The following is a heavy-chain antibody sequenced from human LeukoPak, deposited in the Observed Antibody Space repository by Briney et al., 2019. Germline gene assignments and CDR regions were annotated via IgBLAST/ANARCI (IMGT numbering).Heavy chain of an antibody. CDR3: ARGPAANHYYYGMDV. J-gene: IGHJ6*02. CDR1: GGTFSSYA. Sequence: ASVKVSCKASGGTFSSYAISWVRQAPGQGLEWMGGIIPIFGTANYAQKFQGRVTITADESTSTAYMELSSLRSEDTAVYYCARGPAANHYYYGMDVWGQGTTVTVSS. CDR2: IIPIFGTA. V-gene: IGHV1-69*01. D-gene: IGHD2-2*01.